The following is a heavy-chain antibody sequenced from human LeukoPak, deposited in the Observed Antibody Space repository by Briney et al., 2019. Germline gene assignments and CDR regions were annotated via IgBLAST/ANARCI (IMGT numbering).Heavy chain of an antibody. J-gene: IGHJ4*02. Sequence: GGSLRLSCAAAGSTFSSYWMHWVRQAPGKGLVWVSRINSDVSSTSYADSVKGRFTISRDNAKNTLYLQMNSLRAEDTAVYYCATVVTPYDYWGQGTLVTVSS. D-gene: IGHD4-23*01. CDR3: ATVVTPYDY. V-gene: IGHV3-74*01. CDR1: GSTFSSYW. CDR2: INSDVSST.